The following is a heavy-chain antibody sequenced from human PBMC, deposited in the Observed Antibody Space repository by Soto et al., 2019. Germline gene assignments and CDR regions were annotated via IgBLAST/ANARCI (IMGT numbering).Heavy chain of an antibody. D-gene: IGHD2-2*01. CDR3: ARERIVVVPAAMFYYYYGMDV. CDR1: GFTFSSYW. J-gene: IGHJ6*02. CDR2: INSDGSST. V-gene: IGHV3-74*01. Sequence: EVQLVESGGGLVQPGGSLRLSCAASGFTFSSYWMHWVRQAPGKGLVWVSRINSDGSSTSYADSVKGRFTISRDNAKNTLYLQMNSLRAEDTAVYYCARERIVVVPAAMFYYYYGMDVWGQGTTVTVSS.